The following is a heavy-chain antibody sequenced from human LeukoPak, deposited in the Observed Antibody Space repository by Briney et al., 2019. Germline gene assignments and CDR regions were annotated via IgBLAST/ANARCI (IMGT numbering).Heavy chain of an antibody. CDR2: ISWNSGSI. Sequence: PGRSLRLSCAASGFTFDDYAMHWVRQAPGKGLEWVSGISWNSGSIGYADSVKGRFTISRDNAKNSLYLQMNSLRAEDTAVYYCARDRNIVAKWGQGTLVTVSS. CDR1: GFTFDDYA. V-gene: IGHV3-9*01. D-gene: IGHD5-12*01. J-gene: IGHJ4*02. CDR3: ARDRNIVAK.